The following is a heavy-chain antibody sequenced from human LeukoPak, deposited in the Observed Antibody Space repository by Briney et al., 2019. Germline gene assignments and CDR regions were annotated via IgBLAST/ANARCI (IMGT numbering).Heavy chain of an antibody. CDR2: GYYSGSA. V-gene: IGHV4-39*01. CDR1: GGTISGSSYY. CDR3: ARLWGAMTPVTSDFDY. J-gene: IGHJ4*02. Sequence: PSETLSLTCTVSGGTISGSSYYWAWLPQPPGKGLEWVGSGYYSGSAYYNPSLKSRITISVDTYKNQLPLDLSSVTAADTAVYYYARLWGAMTPVTSDFDYWGEGILVTVSS. D-gene: IGHD4-17*01.